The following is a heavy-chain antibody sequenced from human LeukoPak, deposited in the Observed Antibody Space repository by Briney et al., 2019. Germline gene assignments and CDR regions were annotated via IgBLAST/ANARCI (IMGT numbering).Heavy chain of an antibody. CDR3: ARGLEVYSYDL. CDR2: MNPNSGNT. J-gene: IGHJ5*02. CDR1: GGTFTSYA. Sequence: ASVKVSCKASGGTFTSYAISWVRQVTGQGLEWMGWMNPNSGNTGYAQKFQGRVTMTTNTSISTAYMELSSLRSEDTAVYYCARGLEVYSYDLWGQGTLVTVSS. D-gene: IGHD5-18*01. V-gene: IGHV1-8*02.